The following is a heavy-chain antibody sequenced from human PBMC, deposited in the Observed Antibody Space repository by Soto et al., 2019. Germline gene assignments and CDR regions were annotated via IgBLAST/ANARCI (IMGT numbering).Heavy chain of an antibody. D-gene: IGHD6-13*01. Sequence: VQLLESGGGLVQPGGSLRLSCAASGFTFSNYAMSWVRHAPGKGLEWVAAVSGSGGNTYYADSVQGRVTISRDNSKNMLNLQMNSLRAEDTAVYYCAKLNLFVSAAAGRGPFDYWGQGNLVAVSS. CDR2: VSGSGGNT. J-gene: IGHJ4*02. CDR3: AKLNLFVSAAAGRGPFDY. V-gene: IGHV3-23*01. CDR1: GFTFSNYA.